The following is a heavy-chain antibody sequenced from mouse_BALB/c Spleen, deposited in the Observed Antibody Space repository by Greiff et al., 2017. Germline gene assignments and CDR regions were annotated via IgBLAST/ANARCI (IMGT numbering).Heavy chain of an antibody. D-gene: IGHD1-2*01. Sequence: VQLKESGGDLVKPGGSLKLSCAASGFTFSSYGMSWVRQTPDKRLEWVATISSGGSYTYYPDSVKGRFTISRDNAKNTLYLQMSSLKSEDTAMYYCARHGTATHYYAMDYWGQGTSVTVSS. J-gene: IGHJ4*01. V-gene: IGHV5-6*01. CDR2: ISSGGSYT. CDR3: ARHGTATHYYAMDY. CDR1: GFTFSSYG.